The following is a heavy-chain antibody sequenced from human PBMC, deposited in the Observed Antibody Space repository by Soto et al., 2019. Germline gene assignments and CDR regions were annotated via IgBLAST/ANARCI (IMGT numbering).Heavy chain of an antibody. CDR3: AKDQPMPIAHDY. CDR1: GITFSSYA. Sequence: GSLRLSCAASGITFSSYAMSWVRQAPGKGLEWVSAISGSGGSTYYADSVKGRFTISRDNSKNTLYLQMNSLRAEDTAVYYCAKDQPMPIAHDYWGQGTLVTVSS. V-gene: IGHV3-23*01. CDR2: ISGSGGST. D-gene: IGHD2-2*01. J-gene: IGHJ4*02.